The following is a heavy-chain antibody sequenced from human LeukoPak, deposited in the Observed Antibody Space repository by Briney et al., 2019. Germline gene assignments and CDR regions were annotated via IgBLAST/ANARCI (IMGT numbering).Heavy chain of an antibody. CDR3: ARENYDSSGYYFDY. V-gene: IGHV4-59*12. CDR1: GGPISSYY. J-gene: IGHJ4*02. CDR2: IYYSGST. Sequence: SETLSLTCTVSGGPISSYYWSWIRQPPGKGLEWIGYIYYSGSTNYNPSLKSRVTISVDTSKNQFSLKLSSVTAADTAVYYCARENYDSSGYYFDYWGQGTLVTVSS. D-gene: IGHD3-22*01.